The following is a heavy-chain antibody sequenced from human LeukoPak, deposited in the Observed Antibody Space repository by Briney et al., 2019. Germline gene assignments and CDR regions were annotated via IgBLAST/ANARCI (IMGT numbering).Heavy chain of an antibody. CDR2: IKQDGSEK. CDR1: GFTFSSYW. J-gene: IGHJ4*02. CDR3: AREGAVADLDY. V-gene: IGHV3-7*01. D-gene: IGHD6-19*01. Sequence: PGGSLRLSCAASGFTFSSYWMSWVRQAPGKGLEGVAHIKQDGSEKYYVDSVKGRFTISRDNAKNSLYLQMNSLRAEETAVYYCAREGAVADLDYWGQGTLVTVSS.